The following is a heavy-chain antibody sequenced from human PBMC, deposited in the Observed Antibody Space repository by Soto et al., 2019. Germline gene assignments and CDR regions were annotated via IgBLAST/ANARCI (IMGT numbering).Heavy chain of an antibody. CDR3: ARGWLGGVASMRGDY. J-gene: IGHJ4*02. CDR1: GFTFSSYS. D-gene: IGHD3-16*01. V-gene: IGHV3-48*01. CDR2: ISSSSGPI. Sequence: EVQLVEFGGGLVQPGGSLRLSCAASGFTFSSYSMNWVRQAPGKGLEWVSYISSSSGPIYYADSVKGRFTISRDNAKNSLYLQMNSLRAEDTALYYCARGWLGGVASMRGDYWGQGTLVTVSS.